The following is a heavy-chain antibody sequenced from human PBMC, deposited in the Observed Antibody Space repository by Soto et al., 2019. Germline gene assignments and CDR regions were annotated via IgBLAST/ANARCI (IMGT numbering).Heavy chain of an antibody. J-gene: IGHJ5*02. CDR1: GGSINNYY. D-gene: IGHD5-18*01. V-gene: IGHV4-59*01. CDR2: IYDSGST. CDR3: AREHGFSYGLNYFDP. Sequence: QVQLQESGPGLVKPSETLSLTCTVSGGSINNYYWSWIRQPPGKGLEWIGYIYDSGSTNYNPSLKSRVTMSVDTSKNQFSLNLSSVTAADTAVYSCAREHGFSYGLNYFDPWGQGTLVTVSS.